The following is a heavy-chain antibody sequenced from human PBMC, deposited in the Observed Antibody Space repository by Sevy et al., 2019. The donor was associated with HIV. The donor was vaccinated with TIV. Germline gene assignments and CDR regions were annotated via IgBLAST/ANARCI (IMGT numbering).Heavy chain of an antibody. CDR1: GGTFSSYA. V-gene: IGHV1-69*13. Sequence: ASVKVSCKASGGTFSSYAIRWVRQAPGQGLEWMGGIIPIFGTANYAQKFQGRVTITADESTSTAYMELSSLRSEDTAVYYCARGIAAAGTPVNWFDPWGQGTLVTVSS. CDR3: ARGIAAAGTPVNWFDP. CDR2: IIPIFGTA. D-gene: IGHD6-13*01. J-gene: IGHJ5*02.